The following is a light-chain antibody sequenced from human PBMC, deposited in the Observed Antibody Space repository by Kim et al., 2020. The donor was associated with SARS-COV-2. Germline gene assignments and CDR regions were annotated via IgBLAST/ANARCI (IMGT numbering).Light chain of an antibody. CDR2: GAS. Sequence: EIVLTQSPGTLSLSPGERATLSCRASQSVSSNYLAWYQQKPGQAPRFLMYGASSRATGIPDRFRGSGSGTEFTLIISRLEPEDFAVYYCQEYGISTWTFGQGTKVEIK. V-gene: IGKV3-20*01. J-gene: IGKJ1*01. CDR3: QEYGISTWT. CDR1: QSVSSNY.